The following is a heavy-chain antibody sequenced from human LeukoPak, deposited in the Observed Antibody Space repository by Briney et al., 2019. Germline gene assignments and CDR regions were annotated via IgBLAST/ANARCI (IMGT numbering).Heavy chain of an antibody. CDR1: GFTFSNSA. D-gene: IGHD6-19*01. Sequence: GSPRLSFAASGFTFSNSAMSWVRQAPGKGLEWVSTISASGGGIHYADSVKGRFTVSRDNSKITLFLQMNSLRAEDTAVYYCAKADAYSSGRRYFQHWGQGTLVTVSS. V-gene: IGHV3-23*01. CDR2: ISASGGGI. CDR3: AKADAYSSGRRYFQH. J-gene: IGHJ1*01.